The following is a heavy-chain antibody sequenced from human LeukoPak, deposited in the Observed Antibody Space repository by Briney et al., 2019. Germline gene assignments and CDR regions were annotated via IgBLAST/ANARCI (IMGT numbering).Heavy chain of an antibody. V-gene: IGHV3-30*02. CDR1: GFTFSTYN. D-gene: IGHD6-13*01. Sequence: PGGSLRLSCAASGFTFSTYNMHWARQAPGKGLEWVAFVWSDGSREKYPDSVKGRFTISRDNSKNTLYLQMNSLRAEDTAVYYCAKELVLSYNWFDPWGQGTLVTVSS. J-gene: IGHJ5*02. CDR3: AKELVLSYNWFDP. CDR2: VWSDGSRE.